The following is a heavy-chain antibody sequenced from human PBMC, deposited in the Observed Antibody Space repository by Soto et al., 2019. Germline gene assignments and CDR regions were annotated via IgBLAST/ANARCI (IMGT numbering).Heavy chain of an antibody. CDR1: GGSFSGYY. V-gene: IGHV4-34*01. CDR2: INHSGST. Sequence: PSETLSLTCAVYGGSFSGYYWSWIRQPPGKGLEWIGEINHSGSTNYNPSLKSRVTISVDTSKNQFSLKLSSVTAADTAVYYCARVRRPVAGRTWFDPWGQGTLVTVYS. J-gene: IGHJ5*02. CDR3: ARVRRPVAGRTWFDP. D-gene: IGHD6-19*01.